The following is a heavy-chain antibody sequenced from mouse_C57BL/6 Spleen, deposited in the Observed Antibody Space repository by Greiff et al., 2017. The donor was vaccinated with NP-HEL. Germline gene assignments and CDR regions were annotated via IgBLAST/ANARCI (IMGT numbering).Heavy chain of an antibody. Sequence: EVKLMESGGGLVQPGGSLKLSCAASGFTFSDYYMYWVRQTPEKRLEWVAYISNGGGSTYYPDTVKGRFTISRDNAKNTLYLQMSRLKSEDTAMYYCARGDGNTFAYWGQGTLVTVSA. V-gene: IGHV5-12*01. CDR2: ISNGGGST. CDR3: ARGDGNTFAY. J-gene: IGHJ3*01. D-gene: IGHD2-1*01. CDR1: GFTFSDYY.